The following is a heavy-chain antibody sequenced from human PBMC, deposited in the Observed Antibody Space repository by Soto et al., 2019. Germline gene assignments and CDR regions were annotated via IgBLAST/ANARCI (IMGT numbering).Heavy chain of an antibody. Sequence: QLQLQESGPGLVKPSETLSLTCSVSGGSITGTSYYWGWIRQPPGKGLEWIGSVYYSGSTYYNPSLKGRVTISIDTSKSQFSLKLSSLTAADTAVYYCARSEFGAVAGGYVDFWGQGTLVTVSS. CDR3: ARSEFGAVAGGYVDF. D-gene: IGHD6-19*01. J-gene: IGHJ4*02. CDR2: VYYSGST. V-gene: IGHV4-39*01. CDR1: GGSITGTSYY.